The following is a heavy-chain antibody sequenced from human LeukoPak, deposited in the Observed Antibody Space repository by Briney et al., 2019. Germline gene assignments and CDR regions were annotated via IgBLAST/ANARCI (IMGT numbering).Heavy chain of an antibody. CDR1: GGSISSSGYY. CDR3: ARHEYSGSYYGLSWFDP. D-gene: IGHD1-26*01. V-gene: IGHV4-39*01. CDR2: IYYSGST. J-gene: IGHJ5*02. Sequence: PSETLTLTCTVSGGSISSSGYYWGWIRQPPGKGLEWIASIYYSGSTYYNPSLKSRVTISVDTSKNQLSLKLSSLTAADTAVYYCARHEYSGSYYGLSWFDPWGQGTLVTVSS.